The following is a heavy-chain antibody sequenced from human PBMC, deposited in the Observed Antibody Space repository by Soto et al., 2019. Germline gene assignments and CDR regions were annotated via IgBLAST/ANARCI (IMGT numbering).Heavy chain of an antibody. D-gene: IGHD2-21*01. V-gene: IGHV1-3*01. CDR1: GYTFTSYA. J-gene: IGHJ6*03. CDR3: ARACGGDCYSDYYYYYMDV. Sequence: QVQLVQSGAEVKKPGASVKVSCKASGYTFTSYAMHWVRQAPGQRLEWMGWINAGNGNTKYSQKFQGRVTITRDTSASTAYMELSSLRSEDTAVYYCARACGGDCYSDYYYYYMDVWGKGTTVTVSS. CDR2: INAGNGNT.